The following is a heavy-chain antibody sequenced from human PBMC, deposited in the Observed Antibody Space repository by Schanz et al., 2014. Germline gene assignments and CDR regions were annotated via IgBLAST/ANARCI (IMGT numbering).Heavy chain of an antibody. V-gene: IGHV3-30-3*01. D-gene: IGHD2-15*01. J-gene: IGHJ4*02. Sequence: QVQLVESGGGVVQPGRSLRLSCAAYGFTLSSYAMHWVRQAPGKGLEWVAVISYDGSNKYYADSVKGRFTISRDNSKNTLYLQMNTLRAEDAAAYYCARDREYCSGGSCLTFDYWGQGTLVTVSS. CDR3: ARDREYCSGGSCLTFDY. CDR1: GFTLSSYA. CDR2: ISYDGSNK.